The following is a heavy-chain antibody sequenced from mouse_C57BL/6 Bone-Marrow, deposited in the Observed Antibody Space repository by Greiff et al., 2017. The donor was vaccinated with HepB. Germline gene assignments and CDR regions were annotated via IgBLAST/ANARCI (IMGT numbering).Heavy chain of an antibody. CDR1: GYTFTSYG. V-gene: IGHV1-81*01. Sequence: VQLVESGAELARPGASVKLSCKASGYTFTSYGISWVKQRTGQGLEWIGEVYPRSVNTYYNEKFKGKATLTADKSSSTAYLELRSLTSEDSAVYVCAGYDPVCYGNVYYFDYWGQGTTLTVSS. CDR3: AGYDPVCYGNVYYFDY. D-gene: IGHD2-1*01. J-gene: IGHJ2*01. CDR2: VYPRSVNT.